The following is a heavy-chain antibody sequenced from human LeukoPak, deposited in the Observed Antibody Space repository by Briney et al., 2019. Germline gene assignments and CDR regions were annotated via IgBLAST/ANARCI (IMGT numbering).Heavy chain of an antibody. J-gene: IGHJ4*02. D-gene: IGHD6-19*01. CDR3: ATIAVAALGGDY. V-gene: IGHV3-30*04. CDR1: GFPFTSYP. Sequence: PGRSLRLSCAASGFPFTSYPLHWVRQAPGKGLEWVAVISYDGSDKYYTDSVKGRFTISRDNAKSTLYLQMNSLRPEDTAVYYCATIAVAALGGDYWGQATLVTVS. CDR2: ISYDGSDK.